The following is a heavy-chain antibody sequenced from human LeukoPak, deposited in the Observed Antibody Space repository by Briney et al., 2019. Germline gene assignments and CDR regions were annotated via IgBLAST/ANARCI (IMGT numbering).Heavy chain of an antibody. CDR3: ARGRTGWRPAAGIDF. Sequence: GGSLRLSCAASGFTFSSYGMHWVRQAPGKGLEWVAVIWYDGSNKYYADSVKGRFTISRDNSKNTLYLQMNSLRAEDTAVYYCARGRTGWRPAAGIDFWGQGTLVTVSS. CDR1: GFTFSSYG. V-gene: IGHV3-33*01. D-gene: IGHD6-13*01. CDR2: IWYDGSNK. J-gene: IGHJ4*02.